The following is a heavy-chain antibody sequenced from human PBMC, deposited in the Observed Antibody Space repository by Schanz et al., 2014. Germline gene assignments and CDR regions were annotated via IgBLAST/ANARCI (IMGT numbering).Heavy chain of an antibody. CDR2: ISSSSSYI. Sequence: VQLVESGGGVVQPGRSLRLSCAAYGFTLSSYAMHWVRQAPGKGLEWVSSISSSSSYIYYADSVKGRFTVSRDNARNSLYLHMNTLGAEDTAVYYCARDFDDRRGYGSGYCLGDCMDVWGQGTTVTVSS. J-gene: IGHJ6*02. D-gene: IGHD3-10*01. CDR1: GFTLSSYA. CDR3: ARDFDDRRGYGSGYCLGDCMDV. V-gene: IGHV3-21*04.